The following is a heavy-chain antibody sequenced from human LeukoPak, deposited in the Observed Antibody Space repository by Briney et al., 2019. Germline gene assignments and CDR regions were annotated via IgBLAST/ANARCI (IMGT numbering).Heavy chain of an antibody. Sequence: PGGSLRLSCAASGFTFTIYGMNWLRQAPGKGLEWVSYLSGRSDSIYYAESVKGRFTISRDNARNSLYLQVSGLRAEDTAVYFCARIGYSSSSFDYWGQGVLVTVYS. J-gene: IGHJ4*02. CDR1: GFTFTIYG. CDR2: LSGRSDSI. CDR3: ARIGYSSSSFDY. D-gene: IGHD6-6*01. V-gene: IGHV3-48*01.